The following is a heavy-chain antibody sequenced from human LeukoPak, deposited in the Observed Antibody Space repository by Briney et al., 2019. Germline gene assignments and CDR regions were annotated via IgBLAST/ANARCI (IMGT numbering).Heavy chain of an antibody. Sequence: PSETLSLTCTVSGGSISSYYWSWIRQPPGKGLEWIGYIYYSGSTNYNPSLKSRVTISVDTSKKQFSLKLSSVTAADTAVYYCARKNYYDSSGYCDIWGQGTMVTVSS. D-gene: IGHD3-22*01. CDR2: IYYSGST. CDR3: ARKNYYDSSGYCDI. J-gene: IGHJ3*02. V-gene: IGHV4-59*01. CDR1: GGSISSYY.